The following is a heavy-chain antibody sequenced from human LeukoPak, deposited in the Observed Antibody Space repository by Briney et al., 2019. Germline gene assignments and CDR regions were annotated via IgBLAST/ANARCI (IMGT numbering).Heavy chain of an antibody. D-gene: IGHD5-18*01. Sequence: PRESLKISCKGSGYSFTSYWIGWVRQMPGKGLEWMGIIYPGDSDTRYSPSFQSQVTISADKSISTAYLQWSSLKASDTAMYYCARRRGYSYGYLGGIAFDIWGQGTMVTVSS. J-gene: IGHJ3*02. CDR3: ARRRGYSYGYLGGIAFDI. CDR2: IYPGDSDT. CDR1: GYSFTSYW. V-gene: IGHV5-51*01.